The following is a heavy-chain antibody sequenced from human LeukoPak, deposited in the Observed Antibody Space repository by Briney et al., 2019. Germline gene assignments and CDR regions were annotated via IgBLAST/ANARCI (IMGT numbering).Heavy chain of an antibody. D-gene: IGHD3-10*01. Sequence: GGSLRLSCAASGFTFSSYSMNWVRQAPGKGLEWVSSISSSSSYIYYADSVEGRFTISRDNAKNSLYLQMNSLRAEDTAVYYCARDPGFGYYGSGSYYPIDYWGQGTLVTVSS. CDR3: ARDPGFGYYGSGSYYPIDY. CDR2: ISSSSSYI. J-gene: IGHJ4*02. V-gene: IGHV3-21*01. CDR1: GFTFSSYS.